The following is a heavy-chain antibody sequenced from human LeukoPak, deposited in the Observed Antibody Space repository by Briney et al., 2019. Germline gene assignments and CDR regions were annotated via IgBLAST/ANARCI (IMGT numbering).Heavy chain of an antibody. Sequence: PGGSLRLSCAASGFTFGSYGMSWVRQAPGKGLEWVSFITPNADRTSYADSVEGRFTISRDNPRNTLYMPMNSLRDEDTAVYYCAIMHGYYDGSGYWVQWGQGTLVTVSS. CDR2: ITPNADRT. CDR1: GFTFGSYG. CDR3: AIMHGYYDGSGYWVQ. J-gene: IGHJ1*01. V-gene: IGHV3-23*01. D-gene: IGHD3-22*01.